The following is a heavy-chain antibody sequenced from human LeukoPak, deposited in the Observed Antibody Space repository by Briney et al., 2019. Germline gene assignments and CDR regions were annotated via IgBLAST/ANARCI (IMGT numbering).Heavy chain of an antibody. CDR1: GFTFSSYA. V-gene: IGHV3-23*01. CDR3: ARLIAAAGTPRFDP. D-gene: IGHD6-13*01. J-gene: IGHJ5*02. CDR2: ISGSGGST. Sequence: PGGSLRLSCAASGFTFSSYAMSWVRQAPGKGLEWVSAISGSGGSTYYADSVKGRFTISRDNSKNTLYLQMNSLRAEDTAVYYCARLIAAAGTPRFDPWGQGTLVTVSS.